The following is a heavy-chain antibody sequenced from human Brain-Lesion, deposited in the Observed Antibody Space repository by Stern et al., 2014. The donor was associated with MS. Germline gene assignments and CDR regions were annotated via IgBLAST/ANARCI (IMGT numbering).Heavy chain of an antibody. J-gene: IGHJ4*02. V-gene: IGHV4-39*01. CDR2: IYYSGTT. CDR1: GGSISRSTYY. CDR3: ARHDGWLPHY. D-gene: IGHD5-12*01. Sequence: VQLVESGPGLVKPSETLSLTCSVSGGSISRSTYYWGWIRQPTGKGLEWIGSIYYSGTTYYNPSLKSRVTIDTSTNQFSLRLPSVTAADTAVYYCARHDGWLPHYWSQGTLVTVSS.